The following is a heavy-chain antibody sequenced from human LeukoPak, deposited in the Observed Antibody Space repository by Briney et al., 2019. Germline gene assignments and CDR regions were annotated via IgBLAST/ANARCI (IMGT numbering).Heavy chain of an antibody. CDR1: GGSISSYY. J-gene: IGHJ4*02. CDR3: ARVPTGDTYYFDY. D-gene: IGHD7-27*01. CDR2: IYYSGST. Sequence: PSETLSLTCTVSGGSISSYYWSWIRQPPGKGLEWLGYIYYSGSTNYNPSLKSRVTISVDTSKNQFSLKLSSVTAADTAVYYCARVPTGDTYYFDYWGQGTLVTVSS. V-gene: IGHV4-59*01.